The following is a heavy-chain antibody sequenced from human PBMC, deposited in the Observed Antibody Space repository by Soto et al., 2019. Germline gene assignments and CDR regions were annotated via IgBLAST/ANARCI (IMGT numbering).Heavy chain of an antibody. J-gene: IGHJ5*02. CDR3: ARGPYVYQEKACNFSARSLNP. Sequence: GASVKVSSEASGDALACYGICWARQANGQGLEWMGWISAYNGNTNYAQKLQGRVTMTTDTSTSTAYMELRSLRSEGTAVYYCARGPYVYQEKACNFSARSLNPWGKAPLVT. CDR2: ISAYNGNT. V-gene: IGHV1-18*01. CDR1: GDALACYG. D-gene: IGHD3-16*01.